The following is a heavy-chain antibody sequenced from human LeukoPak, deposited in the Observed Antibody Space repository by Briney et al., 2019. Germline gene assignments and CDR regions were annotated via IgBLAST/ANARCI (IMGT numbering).Heavy chain of an antibody. V-gene: IGHV4-30-4*01. D-gene: IGHD5-24*01. CDR3: ARGRDGYHDY. Sequence: PSETLSLTCTVSGASISSGDYHWNWIRQPPGKGLEWIGFIHDSGSTYYNPSLKSRVSISRDMSKNQLSLMLSSVTAADTAVYYCARGRDGYHDYWGQGTLVTVSS. J-gene: IGHJ4*02. CDR1: GASISSGDYH. CDR2: IHDSGST.